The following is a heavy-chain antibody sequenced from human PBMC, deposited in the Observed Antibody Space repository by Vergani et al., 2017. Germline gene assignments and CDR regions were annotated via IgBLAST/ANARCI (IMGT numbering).Heavy chain of an antibody. Sequence: LQLVESGGGVVQPGGSRRLSCAGAGFTFDTYTMAYVRQAPGKGLGWVATISSGGGDIFYADSVKGRFTISRDNSKNTLFLQMNSLKDEDTAVYYCTTAWGLYYLHGEYFQYWGRGTLVSVSS. D-gene: IGHD3-10*01. CDR3: TTAWGLYYLHGEYFQY. CDR2: ISSGGGDI. J-gene: IGHJ1*01. V-gene: IGHV3-23*04. CDR1: GFTFDTYT.